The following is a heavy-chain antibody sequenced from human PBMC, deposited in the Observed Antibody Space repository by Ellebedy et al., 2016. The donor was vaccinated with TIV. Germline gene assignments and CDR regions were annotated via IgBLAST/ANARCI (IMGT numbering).Heavy chain of an antibody. Sequence: SETLSLTCAVPGGSLSDNYWTWIRRPPGKGLEWIGYLYYTGSTNYNPSLKSRVTISVNTPRNQFSLKLNSVTAADTAVYYCVSSVSVDAFDLWGQGTMVTVSS. CDR1: GGSLSDNY. V-gene: IGHV4-59*01. J-gene: IGHJ3*01. CDR2: LYYTGST. D-gene: IGHD3-10*01. CDR3: VSSVSVDAFDL.